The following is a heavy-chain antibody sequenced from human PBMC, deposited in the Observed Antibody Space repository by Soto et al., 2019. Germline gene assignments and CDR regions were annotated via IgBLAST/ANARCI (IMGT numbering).Heavy chain of an antibody. J-gene: IGHJ6*02. V-gene: IGHV3-30-3*01. D-gene: IGHD2-15*01. CDR1: GFTFSSYA. CDR2: ISYDGSNK. CDR3: ARGSSHHYGMDV. Sequence: VQLLESGGGLVQPGGSLRLSCAASGFTFSSYAMHWVRQAPGKGLEWVTFISYDGSNKYYADSVRGRFTISRDSSKNTLYLQMNSLRGEDTAVYFCARGSSHHYGMDVWGQGTTVTVSS.